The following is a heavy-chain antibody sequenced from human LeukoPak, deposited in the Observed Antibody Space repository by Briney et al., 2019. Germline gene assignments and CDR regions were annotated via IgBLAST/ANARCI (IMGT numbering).Heavy chain of an antibody. Sequence: ASVKVSCKASGYTFTGYYRHWVRQAPGQGLEGMGWINPNSCGTNYAPKFQGRVTMPRDPPISTAYMELSRLRSEDTAVCYCTRGVVVPAAGSSIDYWGQGTLVTVSS. J-gene: IGHJ4*02. CDR2: INPNSCGT. V-gene: IGHV1-2*02. CDR3: TRGVVVPAAGSSIDY. D-gene: IGHD2-2*01. CDR1: GYTFTGYY.